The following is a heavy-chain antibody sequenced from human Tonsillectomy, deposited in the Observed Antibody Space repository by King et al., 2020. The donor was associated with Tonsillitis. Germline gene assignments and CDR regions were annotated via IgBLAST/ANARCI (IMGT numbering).Heavy chain of an antibody. CDR2: ISGSGGST. D-gene: IGHD1-26*01. J-gene: IGHJ4*02. CDR1: GFTFSNYA. CDR3: AKEKGGSILEAIDY. Sequence: VQLVESGGGLVQPGGSLRLSCAASGFTFSNYAMSWVRQAPGKGLEWVSIISGSGGSTYSADSVKGRFTISRDNSKNTLYLQMNSLRAKDTAVYYCAKEKGGSILEAIDYWGQGTLVTVSS. V-gene: IGHV3-23*04.